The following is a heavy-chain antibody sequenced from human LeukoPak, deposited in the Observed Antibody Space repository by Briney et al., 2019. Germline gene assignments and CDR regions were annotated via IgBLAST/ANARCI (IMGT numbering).Heavy chain of an antibody. CDR3: TKDMDPGGINV. CDR1: GFTFDDYA. CDR2: FSLDSDNV. V-gene: IGHV3-9*01. Sequence: GGSLRLSCAASGFTFDDYAIHWVRQAPGKGLEWVSGFSLDSDNVGYADSVRGRFTVSRDRAKNSLYLQMNYLRPEDTALYFCTKDMDPGGINVWGQGTTVIVSS. J-gene: IGHJ6*02. D-gene: IGHD2-2*03.